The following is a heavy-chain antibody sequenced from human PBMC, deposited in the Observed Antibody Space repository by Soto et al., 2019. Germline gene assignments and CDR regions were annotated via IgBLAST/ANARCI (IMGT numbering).Heavy chain of an antibody. CDR3: AYITGWYRLDV. V-gene: IGHV4-4*01. CDR2: VYHTGAN. J-gene: IGHJ3*01. CDR1: GASVSTPYW. Sequence: QVYLQESGPGLVKPSGTLSLTCAVSGASVSTPYWWTWVRQPPGKDLEWIGDVYHTGANNYNPSLMSPATISLDKSKNQFSLDMISVTAAVTAIYCCAYITGWYRLDVWGQGTMVIVSS. D-gene: IGHD6-19*01.